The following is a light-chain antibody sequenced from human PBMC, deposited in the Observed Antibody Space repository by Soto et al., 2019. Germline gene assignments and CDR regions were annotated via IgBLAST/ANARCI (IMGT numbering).Light chain of an antibody. Sequence: QPVLTQPPSVSGAPGQRVTISCTGSSSNIGAPYDVHWYQQLPGTVPKLLIYGNSARPSGVPDRFSGSKSGTSASLAITGLQAEDEADYYCQSYDTSLSGGVFGGGTKLTVL. CDR2: GNS. J-gene: IGLJ3*02. V-gene: IGLV1-40*01. CDR3: QSYDTSLSGGV. CDR1: SSNIGAPYD.